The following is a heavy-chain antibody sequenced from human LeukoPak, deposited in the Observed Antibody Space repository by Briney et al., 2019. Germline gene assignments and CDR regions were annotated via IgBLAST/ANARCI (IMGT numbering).Heavy chain of an antibody. CDR3: AAAYYDSSGYYYVDY. J-gene: IGHJ4*02. D-gene: IGHD3-22*01. Sequence: GASVKVSCKASGYTFTGYYMHWVRQAPGQGLEWMGWINPNSGGTNYAQKFQGRVTMTRDTSISTAYMELSRLRSDYTAVYYCAAAYYDSSGYYYVDYWGQGTLVTVSS. CDR1: GYTFTGYY. V-gene: IGHV1-2*02. CDR2: INPNSGGT.